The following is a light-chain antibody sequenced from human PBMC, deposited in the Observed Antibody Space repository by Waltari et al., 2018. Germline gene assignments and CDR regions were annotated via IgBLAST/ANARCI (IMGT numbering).Light chain of an antibody. CDR1: QSISSY. CDR3: QQYYSYPGA. V-gene: IGKV1-39*01. Sequence: DIQMTQSPSSLSASVGDRVTITCRASQSISSYLNWYQQKPGKAPKLLIYAASSLQSGVPSRFSGSGSGTDFTLTISSLQPEDFATYYCQQYYSYPGAFGQGTKVEIK. J-gene: IGKJ1*01. CDR2: AAS.